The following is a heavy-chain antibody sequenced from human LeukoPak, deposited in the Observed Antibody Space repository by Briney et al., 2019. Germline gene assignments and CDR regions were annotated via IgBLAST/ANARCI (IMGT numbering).Heavy chain of an antibody. Sequence: PSETLSLTCTVSGVSISSGGYYWSWIRQHLGKGLEWIEYIYYSGSTYYNPSLKSRVTISVDTSKNQFSLKLSSVTAADTAVYYCASINYDSMSAGAFDIWGQGTMVTVSS. CDR1: GVSISSGGYY. V-gene: IGHV4-31*03. CDR2: IYYSGST. D-gene: IGHD3-3*01. CDR3: ASINYDSMSAGAFDI. J-gene: IGHJ3*02.